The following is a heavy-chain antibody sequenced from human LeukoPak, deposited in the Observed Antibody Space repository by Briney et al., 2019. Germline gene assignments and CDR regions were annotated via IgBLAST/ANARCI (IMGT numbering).Heavy chain of an antibody. CDR3: ARSWSSGYYALYYFDY. J-gene: IGHJ4*02. Sequence: AASVKVSCKASGYTFTSYDINWVRQATGQGLEWMGWMNPNSGNTGYAQKFQGRVTMIRNTSISTAYMELSSLRSEDTAVYYCARSWSSGYYALYYFDYWGQGTLVTVSS. V-gene: IGHV1-8*01. D-gene: IGHD3-22*01. CDR2: MNPNSGNT. CDR1: GYTFTSYD.